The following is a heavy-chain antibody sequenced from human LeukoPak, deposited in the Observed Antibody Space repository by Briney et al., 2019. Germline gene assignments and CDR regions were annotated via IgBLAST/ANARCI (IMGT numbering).Heavy chain of an antibody. J-gene: IGHJ5*02. CDR1: GYSFINYW. Sequence: GESLKISCKGSGYSFINYWIAWVRQLPGKGLEWMGIIYPADSGAKYSPSFHGQVTISADTSINTAYLQWSSLTASDTAMYYCARLTDYYDSSGYYRNYNWFDPWGQGTLVTVSS. CDR2: IYPADSGA. D-gene: IGHD3-22*01. CDR3: ARLTDYYDSSGYYRNYNWFDP. V-gene: IGHV5-51*01.